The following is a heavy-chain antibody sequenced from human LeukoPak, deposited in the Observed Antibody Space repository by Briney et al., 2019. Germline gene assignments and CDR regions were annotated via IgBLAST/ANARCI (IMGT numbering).Heavy chain of an antibody. Sequence: SETLSLTCAVYGGSFSGYYWSWIRQPPGKGLEWIGEINHSGSTNYNPSLKSRVTISVDTSKNQFSLKLSSVTAADTAVYYCARVRYYDSSGYPLFDYWGQGTLVTVSS. CDR3: ARVRYYDSSGYPLFDY. V-gene: IGHV4-34*01. D-gene: IGHD3-22*01. J-gene: IGHJ4*02. CDR2: INHSGST. CDR1: GGSFSGYY.